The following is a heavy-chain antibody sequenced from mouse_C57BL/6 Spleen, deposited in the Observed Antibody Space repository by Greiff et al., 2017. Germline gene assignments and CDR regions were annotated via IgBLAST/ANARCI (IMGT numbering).Heavy chain of an antibody. CDR1: GYTFTDYY. V-gene: IGHV1-26*01. Sequence: VQLQQSGPELVKPGASVKISCKASGYTFTDYYMNWVKQSHGKSLEWIGDINPNNGGTSYNQKFKGKATLAVDKSSSTAYMELRSLTSEDSAVYYCAINWDFEDWGKGTTLTVSS. D-gene: IGHD4-1*01. J-gene: IGHJ2*01. CDR2: INPNNGGT. CDR3: AINWDFED.